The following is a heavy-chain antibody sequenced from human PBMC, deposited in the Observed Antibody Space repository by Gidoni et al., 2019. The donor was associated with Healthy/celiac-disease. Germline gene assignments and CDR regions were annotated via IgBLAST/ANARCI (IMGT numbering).Heavy chain of an antibody. J-gene: IGHJ6*02. CDR1: GYTFTRYG. CDR3: ARDDYDILTGYYNNYYGMDV. V-gene: IGHV1-18*04. D-gene: IGHD3-9*01. CDR2: ISAYNGNT. Sequence: QVQLVQSGAEVKKPGASVKVSCKASGYTFTRYGISWVRQAPGQGLEWMGWISAYNGNTNYAQKLQSRVTMTTDTSTSTAYMELRSLRSDDTAVYYCARDDYDILTGYYNNYYGMDVWGQGTTVTVSS.